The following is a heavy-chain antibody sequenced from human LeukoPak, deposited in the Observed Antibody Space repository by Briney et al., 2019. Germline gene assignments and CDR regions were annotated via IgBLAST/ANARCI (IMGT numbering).Heavy chain of an antibody. V-gene: IGHV3-30*02. Sequence: GGSLRLSCAASGFTFSSYGMHWVRQAPGKGLEWVAFIRYDGSNKYYADSVKGRFTISRDNSKNTLYLQMNSLRAEDTAVYYSAKDTELWLNPLMDVWGKGTTVTVSS. D-gene: IGHD5-18*01. CDR1: GFTFSSYG. CDR2: IRYDGSNK. J-gene: IGHJ6*03. CDR3: AKDTELWLNPLMDV.